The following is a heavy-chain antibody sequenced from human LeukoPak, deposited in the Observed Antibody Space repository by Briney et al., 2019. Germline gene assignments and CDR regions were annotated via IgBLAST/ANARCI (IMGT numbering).Heavy chain of an antibody. Sequence: GGFLRLSCAASGFTVSSNYMSRVRQVPGKGLEWVSVIYSGGSTYYADSVKGRFNISRDISKNTVYLQMNSLRAEDTAVYYCARSGVLRYFGNSWGQGTLVTVSS. V-gene: IGHV3-66*01. D-gene: IGHD3-9*01. CDR3: ARSGVLRYFGNS. CDR1: GFTVSSNY. J-gene: IGHJ4*02. CDR2: IYSGGST.